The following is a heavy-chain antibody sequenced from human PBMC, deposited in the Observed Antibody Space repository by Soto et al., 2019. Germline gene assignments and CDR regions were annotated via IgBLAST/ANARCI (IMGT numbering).Heavy chain of an antibody. D-gene: IGHD1-26*01. V-gene: IGHV3-53*01. CDR1: GFKVCSSY. CDR3: ATDSRNVGIGYFDS. CDR2: IVSGGST. Sequence: GGSLRLSCAASGFKVCSSYVTFFLHAPGDGLEWVSVIVSGGSTHYADSVTGRFTVSRDVSNNTVYLHMSSLRAEDTAVYFCATDSRNVGIGYFDSWGLGTLVTVSS. J-gene: IGHJ4*02.